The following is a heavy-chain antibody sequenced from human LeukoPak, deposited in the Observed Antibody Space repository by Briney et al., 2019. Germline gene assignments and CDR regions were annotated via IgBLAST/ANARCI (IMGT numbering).Heavy chain of an antibody. CDR1: GGTFSSYA. V-gene: IGHV1-69*05. D-gene: IGHD3-10*01. J-gene: IGHJ3*02. Sequence: ASVKVSCKASGGTFSSYAISWVRQAPGQGLEWMGGIIPIFGTANYAQKFQGRVTITTDESTSTAYMELSSLRSEDTAVYYCARDQSGAFDIWGQGTMVTVSS. CDR2: IIPIFGTA. CDR3: ARDQSGAFDI.